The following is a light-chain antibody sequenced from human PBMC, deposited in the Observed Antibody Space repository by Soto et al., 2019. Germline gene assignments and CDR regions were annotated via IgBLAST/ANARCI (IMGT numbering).Light chain of an antibody. J-gene: IGLJ1*01. CDR3: GSYTSSSTPYV. Sequence: QAVVTQPPSASGTPGQRVTLSCSGSSSNIGFNAVNWYQQLPGTAPKLVMHGNSQRPSGVPDRFSGSKSGTSASLAISGLRTEDEAQYYCGSYTSSSTPYVFGTGTKVTVL. V-gene: IGLV1-44*01. CDR2: GNS. CDR1: SSNIGFNA.